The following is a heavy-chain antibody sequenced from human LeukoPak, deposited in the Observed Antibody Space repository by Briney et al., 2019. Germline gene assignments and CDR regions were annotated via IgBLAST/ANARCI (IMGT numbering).Heavy chain of an antibody. J-gene: IGHJ4*02. CDR1: GGSISSGSYY. CDR3: ARVGGIVVVTEN. CDR2: IYTSGST. D-gene: IGHD2-21*02. V-gene: IGHV4-61*02. Sequence: PSETLSLTCTVSGGSISSGSYYWSWIRQPAGKGLEWIGRIYTSGSTNYNPSLKSRVTISVDTSKNQFSLKLSSVTAADTAVYYCARVGGIVVVTENWGQGTLVTVSS.